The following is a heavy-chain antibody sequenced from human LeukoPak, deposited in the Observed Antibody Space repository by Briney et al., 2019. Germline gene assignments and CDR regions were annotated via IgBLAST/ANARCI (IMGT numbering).Heavy chain of an antibody. CDR2: MNPNSGNT. D-gene: IGHD3-10*02. CDR1: GYTFTSDD. Sequence: EASVKVSCKASGYTFTSDDINWVRQATGQGPEWMGWMNPNSGNTGYAQKFQGRVTMTRDTSISTAYMELSRLRSDDTAVYYCARDLQDYYVPGALDIWGQGTMVTVSS. CDR3: ARDLQDYYVPGALDI. V-gene: IGHV1-8*01. J-gene: IGHJ3*02.